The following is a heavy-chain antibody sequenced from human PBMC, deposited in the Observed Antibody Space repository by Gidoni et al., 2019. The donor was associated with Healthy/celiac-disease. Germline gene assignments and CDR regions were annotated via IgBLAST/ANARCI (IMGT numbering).Heavy chain of an antibody. D-gene: IGHD4-17*01. J-gene: IGHJ4*02. V-gene: IGHV4-39*01. CDR3: ARHMGYGDPFDY. Sequence: NPSLKSRVTISVDTSKNQFSLKLSSVTAADTAVYYCARHMGYGDPFDYWGQGTLVTVSS.